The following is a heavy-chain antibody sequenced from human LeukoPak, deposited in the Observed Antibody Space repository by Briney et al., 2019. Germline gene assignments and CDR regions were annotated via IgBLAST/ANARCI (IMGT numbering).Heavy chain of an antibody. Sequence: EGSLRLSCAASGFTFSRYAMNWVRQAPGKGLEWVSSINGSGGGTYYADSVKGRFTISRDNSKNTLYLQMNGLRAEDTAVYYCAKVHGSGTYYPLQYYYYAMDVWGQGTTVTVSS. D-gene: IGHD3-10*01. CDR1: GFTFSRYA. CDR2: INGSGGGT. J-gene: IGHJ6*02. V-gene: IGHV3-23*01. CDR3: AKVHGSGTYYPLQYYYYAMDV.